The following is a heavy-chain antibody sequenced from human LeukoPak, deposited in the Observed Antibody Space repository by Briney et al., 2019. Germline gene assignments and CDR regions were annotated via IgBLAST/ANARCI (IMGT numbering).Heavy chain of an antibody. CDR2: ISYDGSNK. J-gene: IGHJ6*02. CDR3: ARVLSGNYYYYYAMDV. V-gene: IGHV3-30-3*01. CDR1: GFTFAGYA. D-gene: IGHD6-19*01. Sequence: GRSLRLSCAASGFTFAGYAMHWVRQAPGKGLEWVAVISYDGSNKYYVESVKGRFTISRDNSKNTLYLQMNSLRTEDTAVYYCARVLSGNYYYYYAMDVWGQGTTVTVSS.